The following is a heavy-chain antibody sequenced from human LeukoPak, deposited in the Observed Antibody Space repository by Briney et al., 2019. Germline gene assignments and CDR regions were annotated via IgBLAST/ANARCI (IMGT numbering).Heavy chain of an antibody. V-gene: IGHV3-7*01. J-gene: IGHJ4*02. D-gene: IGHD2-2*01. CDR1: GFTFGGYC. Sequence: GGSLRLSCEASGFTFGGYCMSWVRQAPGKGLEWVASINQDGSQKYYVDSVRGRFTISRDNAKNSLYLQMDSLRAEDTAVYYCARNCTTTTCLRDWGQGTLVTVSS. CDR3: ARNCTTTTCLRD. CDR2: INQDGSQK.